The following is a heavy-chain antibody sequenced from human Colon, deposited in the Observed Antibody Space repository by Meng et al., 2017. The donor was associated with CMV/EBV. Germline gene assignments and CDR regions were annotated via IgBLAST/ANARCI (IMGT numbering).Heavy chain of an antibody. CDR3: ARGGHDFTTGFYDY. Sequence: GESLKISCAGSGFTFSNHAMNWVRQAPGKGLEWVSVISSGGGATYLADSVQGRFTISRDNSKKTLFLQMNSLRAEDTAVYYCARGGHDFTTGFYDYWGQGALVTVSS. CDR2: ISSGGGAT. V-gene: IGHV3-23*01. CDR1: GFTFSNHA. D-gene: IGHD3-9*01. J-gene: IGHJ4*02.